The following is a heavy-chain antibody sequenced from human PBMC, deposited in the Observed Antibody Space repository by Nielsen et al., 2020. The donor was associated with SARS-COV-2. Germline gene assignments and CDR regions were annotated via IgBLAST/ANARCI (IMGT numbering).Heavy chain of an antibody. CDR3: ARDAVSGLAYYYYYYGMDV. J-gene: IGHJ6*02. CDR2: IYYSGST. Sequence: WIRQPPGKGLEWIGYIYYSGSTNYNPSLKSRVTISVDTSKNQFFLKLSSVTAADTAVYYCARDAVSGLAYYYYYYGMDVWGQGTTVTVSS. D-gene: IGHD5-12*01. V-gene: IGHV4-59*01.